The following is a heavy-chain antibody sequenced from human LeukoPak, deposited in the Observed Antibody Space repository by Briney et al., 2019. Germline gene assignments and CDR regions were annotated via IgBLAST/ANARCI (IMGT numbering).Heavy chain of an antibody. Sequence: SETLSLTCTVSGGSISSYYWSWIRQPPGKGLEWIGYIYYSGSTNYNPSLKSRVTISVDTSKNQFSLKLSSVTAADTAVYYCARSDYLAVDYWDQGTLVTVSS. CDR2: IYYSGST. D-gene: IGHD4-11*01. CDR1: GGSISSYY. J-gene: IGHJ4*02. CDR3: ARSDYLAVDY. V-gene: IGHV4-59*08.